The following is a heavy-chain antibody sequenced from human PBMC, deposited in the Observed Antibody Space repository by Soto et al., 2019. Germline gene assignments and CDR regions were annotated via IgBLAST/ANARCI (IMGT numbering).Heavy chain of an antibody. CDR1: GGTFTNYN. J-gene: IGHJ4*02. CDR2: VTPTYGSS. Sequence: QVQLVQSGAEVKKPGSSVKVSCKTSGGTFTNYNFHWVRQAPGQGLEWLGGVTPTYGSSNYAQRFQGRVNITADKSTRTAYMELSSLRSDDTAVYYCARGPRGWHPLKFFDYWGQGTLVIVSS. V-gene: IGHV1-69*06. CDR3: ARGPRGWHPLKFFDY.